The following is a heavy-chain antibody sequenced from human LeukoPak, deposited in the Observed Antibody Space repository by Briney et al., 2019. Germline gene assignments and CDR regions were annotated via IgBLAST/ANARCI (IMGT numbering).Heavy chain of an antibody. J-gene: IGHJ6*02. V-gene: IGHV1-69*04. CDR3: ARGRRDGYSYLYYGMDV. CDR1: GGTFSSYA. CDR2: IIPILGIA. Sequence: ASVKVSCKASGGTFSSYAISWVRQAPGQGLEWMGGIIPILGIADYAQKFQGRVTITADKSTSTAYMELSSLRSEDTAVYYCARGRRDGYSYLYYGMDVWGQGTTVTVSS. D-gene: IGHD5-24*01.